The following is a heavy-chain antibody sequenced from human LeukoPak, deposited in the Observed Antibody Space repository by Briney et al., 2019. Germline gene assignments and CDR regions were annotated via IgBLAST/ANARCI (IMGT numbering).Heavy chain of an antibody. V-gene: IGHV3-30*18. CDR2: ISYDGDNK. J-gene: IGHJ4*02. CDR1: GFTFSSYG. D-gene: IGHD3-10*01. Sequence: PGRSLRLSCAGSGFTFSSYGMHWVRQAPGKGLEWVALISYDGDNKYYPDSVKGRFTISRDNSKNTLYLQMNSLRVEDTDVYYCAKDKGSLSYYYFDYWGQGTLVTVSS. CDR3: AKDKGSLSYYYFDY.